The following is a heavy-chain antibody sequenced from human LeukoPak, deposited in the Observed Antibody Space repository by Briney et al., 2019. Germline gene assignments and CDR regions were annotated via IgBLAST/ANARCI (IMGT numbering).Heavy chain of an antibody. Sequence: GGSLRLSCAASGFTFSSCAMSWVRQAPGKGLEWVSAISGSGGSTYYADSVKGRFTISRDNSKNTLYPQMNSLRAEDTAVYYCAKDLTYYYDSSGYYFWGQGTLVTVSS. CDR1: GFTFSSCA. CDR3: AKDLTYYYDSSGYYF. D-gene: IGHD3-22*01. J-gene: IGHJ4*02. CDR2: ISGSGGST. V-gene: IGHV3-23*01.